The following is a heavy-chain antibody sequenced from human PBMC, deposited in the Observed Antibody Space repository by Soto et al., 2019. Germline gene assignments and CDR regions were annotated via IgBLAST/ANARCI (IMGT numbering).Heavy chain of an antibody. CDR2: IYYSGST. V-gene: IGHV4-31*03. D-gene: IGHD5-18*01. CDR3: ARRGGYNPFDY. Sequence: QVQLQESGPGLVKPSQTLSLTCTVSGGSISSGGYYWSWIRQHPGKGLELIGYIYYSGSTYYNPSLKSRVTISVDTSKNRYSLKLSSVTGADTAVYYCARRGGYNPFDYWGQGTLVTVSS. CDR1: GGSISSGGYY. J-gene: IGHJ4*02.